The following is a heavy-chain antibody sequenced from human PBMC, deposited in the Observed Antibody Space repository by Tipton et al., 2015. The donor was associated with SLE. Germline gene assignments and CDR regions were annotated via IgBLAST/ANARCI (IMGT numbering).Heavy chain of an antibody. CDR2: MHTSGNT. Sequence: TLSLTCTVSGGSISSGSNYWIWIRQPAGKGLEWIGRMHTSGNTNYNPSLKSRVTISIDTSKNQFSLKLTSVTAADTAVYYCARGSIFGVITPFDYWGQGTLVTVSS. J-gene: IGHJ4*02. CDR3: ARGSIFGVITPFDY. CDR1: GGSISSGSNY. D-gene: IGHD3-3*01. V-gene: IGHV4-61*02.